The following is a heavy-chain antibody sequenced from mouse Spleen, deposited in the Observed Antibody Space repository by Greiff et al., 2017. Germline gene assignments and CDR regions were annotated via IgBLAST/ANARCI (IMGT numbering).Heavy chain of an antibody. V-gene: IGHV5-6-4*01. CDR3: TRDDGYYGWFAY. CDR2: ISSGGSYT. J-gene: IGHJ3*01. Sequence: EVKLVESGGGLVKPGGSLKLSCAASGFTFSSYTMSWVRQTPEKRLEWVATISSGGSYTYYPDSVKGRFTISRDNAKNTLYLQMSSLKSEDTAMYYCTRDDGYYGWFAYWGQGTLVTVSA. CDR1: GFTFSSYT. D-gene: IGHD2-3*01.